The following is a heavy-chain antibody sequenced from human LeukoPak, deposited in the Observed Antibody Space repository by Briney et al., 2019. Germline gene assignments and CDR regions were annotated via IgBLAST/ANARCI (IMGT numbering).Heavy chain of an antibody. CDR2: TKPDGSQQ. D-gene: IGHD5-18*01. J-gene: IGHJ4*02. V-gene: IGHV3-7*01. CDR1: GFTFSNSW. CDR3: ARDRGYTSFDF. Sequence: GGSLRLSCAVYGFTFSNSWMTWLRQAPGKELEWVATTKPDGSQQYYVDSVKGRFFISRDNVKDSLYLQMDSLRADDTAVYYCARDRGYTSFDFWGQGTLVAVSS.